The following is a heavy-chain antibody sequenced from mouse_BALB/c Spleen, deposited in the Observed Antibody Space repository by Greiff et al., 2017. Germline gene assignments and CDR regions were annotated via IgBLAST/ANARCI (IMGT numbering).Heavy chain of an antibody. V-gene: IGHV1S56*01. CDR2: IYPGNVNT. J-gene: IGHJ2*01. CDR1: GYTFTSYY. Sequence: QVHVKQSGPELVKPGASVRISCKASGYTFTSYYIHWVKQRPGQGLEWIGWIYPGNVNTKYNEKFKGKATLTADKSSSTAYMQLSSLTSEDSAVYFCARSYYGGDGFDYWGQGTTLTVSS. D-gene: IGHD1-1*02. CDR3: ARSYYGGDGFDY.